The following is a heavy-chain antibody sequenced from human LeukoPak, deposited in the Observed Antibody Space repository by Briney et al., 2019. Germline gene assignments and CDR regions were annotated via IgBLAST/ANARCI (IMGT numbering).Heavy chain of an antibody. CDR1: GFTFSSYW. V-gene: IGHV3-74*01. J-gene: IGHJ4*02. CDR2: INSDGSST. CDR3: ARWGQKGIVLMEVDY. Sequence: GGPLRLSCAASGFTFSSYWMHWVRQAPGKGLVWVSRINSDGSSTSYADSVKGRFTISRDNAKNTLYLQMKSLRAEETAGYCCARWGQKGIVLMEVDYWGQGTLVTVSS. D-gene: IGHD2-8*01.